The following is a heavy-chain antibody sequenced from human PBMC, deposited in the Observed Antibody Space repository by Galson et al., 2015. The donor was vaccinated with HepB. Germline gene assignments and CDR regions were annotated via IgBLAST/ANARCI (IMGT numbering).Heavy chain of an antibody. CDR1: GYTFTRYG. V-gene: IGHV1-18*01. Sequence: QSGAEVKKPGASVKVSCKASGYTFTRYGISWVRQAPGQGLEWMGWITPYNGNTNYAQKFRDTVTMTADTSTNTAYMELRSLRSDDTAVYYCARDYCSSDSCRELYGMDVWGQGTTVTV. CDR3: ARDYCSSDSCRELYGMDV. D-gene: IGHD2-2*01. CDR2: ITPYNGNT. J-gene: IGHJ6*02.